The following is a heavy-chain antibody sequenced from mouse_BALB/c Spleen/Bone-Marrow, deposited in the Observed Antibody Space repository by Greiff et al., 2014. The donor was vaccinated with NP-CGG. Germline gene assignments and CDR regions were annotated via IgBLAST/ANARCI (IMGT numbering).Heavy chain of an antibody. V-gene: IGHV14-3*02. CDR1: GLNIKDTY. CDR3: AIYYGNYYAMDY. D-gene: IGHD2-1*01. Sequence: EVQLVESGAELVKPGASVKLSCTASGLNIKDTYMHWVKQRPEQGLEWIGRIDPANGSTKYDPKFQGKATITADTSSNTAYLQLSSLTSEDTAVYYCAIYYGNYYAMDYWGQGTSVTVSS. J-gene: IGHJ4*01. CDR2: IDPANGST.